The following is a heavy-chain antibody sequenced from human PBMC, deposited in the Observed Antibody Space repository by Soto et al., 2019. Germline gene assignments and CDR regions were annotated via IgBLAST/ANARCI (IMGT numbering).Heavy chain of an antibody. V-gene: IGHV3-15*01. J-gene: IGHJ5*02. Sequence: AGGSLRLSCAASGFTFSNAWMSWVRQAPGKGLEWVGRIKSKTDGGTTDYAAPVKGRFTISRDDSKNTLYLQMNSLKTEDTAVYYCTTEYYYDSSGYPNWFDPWGQGTLVTVSS. D-gene: IGHD3-22*01. CDR2: IKSKTDGGTT. CDR1: GFTFSNAW. CDR3: TTEYYYDSSGYPNWFDP.